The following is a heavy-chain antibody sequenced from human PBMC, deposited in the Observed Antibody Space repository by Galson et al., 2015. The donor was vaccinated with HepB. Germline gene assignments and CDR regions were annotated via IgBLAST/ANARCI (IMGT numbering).Heavy chain of an antibody. CDR1: GDSISSYY. Sequence: SETLSLTCTVSGDSISSYYWSWIRQPPGKGLEWIGYIYYSGSSNYNPSLKSRVTISVDTSKNQFSLKVNSVTAADTAVYYCARLRGSYAIDYWGQGILVTVSS. V-gene: IGHV4-59*08. CDR2: IYYSGSS. CDR3: ARLRGSYAIDY. D-gene: IGHD3-16*01. J-gene: IGHJ4*02.